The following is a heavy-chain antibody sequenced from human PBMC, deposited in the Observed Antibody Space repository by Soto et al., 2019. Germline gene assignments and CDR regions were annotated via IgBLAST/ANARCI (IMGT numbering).Heavy chain of an antibody. CDR2: ISAYNGNT. CDR3: AREVGNWNDSQSQYYYYMDV. D-gene: IGHD1-20*01. J-gene: IGHJ6*03. CDR1: GYTFTSYG. Sequence: ASVKVSCKASGYTFTSYGISWVRQAPGQGLEWMGWISAYNGNTNYAQKLQGRVTMTTDTSTSTAYMELRSLRSDDTAVYYCAREVGNWNDSQSQYYYYMDVWGKGTTVTVSS. V-gene: IGHV1-18*01.